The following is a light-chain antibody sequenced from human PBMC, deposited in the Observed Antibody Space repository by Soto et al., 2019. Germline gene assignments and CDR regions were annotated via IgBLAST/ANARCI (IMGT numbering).Light chain of an antibody. J-gene: IGLJ3*02. CDR1: SNDVGGYDF. Sequence: QSALTQPPSASGSPGQSVTISCTGTSNDVGGYDFVSWYQHHPGKALKLMIFDVSKRPSGVPDRFSGSKSGNTASLTVSGLQAEDEADYYCSSYEGSNTWVFGGGTKLTVL. CDR3: SSYEGSNTWV. CDR2: DVS. V-gene: IGLV2-8*01.